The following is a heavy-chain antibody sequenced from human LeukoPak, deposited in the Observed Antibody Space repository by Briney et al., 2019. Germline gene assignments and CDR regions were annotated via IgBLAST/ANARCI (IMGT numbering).Heavy chain of an antibody. CDR2: IYGGGST. Sequence: GGSLRLSCAATGLSVSSSFMSWVRQAPGKGLEWVSVIYGGGSTYYADSVKGRFTTSRDTPKNTLYLQMNSLRVEDMAVYYCASWPVGWYGEDSWGQGTLVTVSS. D-gene: IGHD6-19*01. CDR1: GLSVSSSF. CDR3: ASWPVGWYGEDS. V-gene: IGHV3-53*01. J-gene: IGHJ4*02.